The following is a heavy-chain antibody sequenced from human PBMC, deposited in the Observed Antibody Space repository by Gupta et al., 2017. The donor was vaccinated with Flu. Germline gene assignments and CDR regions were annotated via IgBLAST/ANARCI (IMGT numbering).Heavy chain of an antibody. Sequence: EVPLVESGGGLVQPGGSLRLSCAASGFTFSDSWMHWVRQAPGKGLEWVANINQDGSTKNYVDSLKGRFTVSRDNAKNSLYLQMDSLRAEDTAVYFCARNRGWEQFDYWGQGTLVTVSS. V-gene: IGHV3-7*01. CDR3: ARNRGWEQFDY. CDR1: GFTFSDSW. J-gene: IGHJ4*02. D-gene: IGHD3-10*01. CDR2: INQDGSTK.